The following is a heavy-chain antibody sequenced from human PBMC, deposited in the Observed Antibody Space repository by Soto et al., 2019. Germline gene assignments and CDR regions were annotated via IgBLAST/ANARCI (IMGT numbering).Heavy chain of an antibody. Sequence: GGSLRLSCAASGFTFSSYAMSWVRQAPGKGLEWVSAISGSGGSTYYADSVKGRFTISRDNSKNTLYLQMNSLRAEDTAVYYCAKALRITIFGVVSPSYWGQGTLVTVS. V-gene: IGHV3-23*01. CDR3: AKALRITIFGVVSPSY. CDR1: GFTFSSYA. J-gene: IGHJ4*02. D-gene: IGHD3-3*01. CDR2: ISGSGGST.